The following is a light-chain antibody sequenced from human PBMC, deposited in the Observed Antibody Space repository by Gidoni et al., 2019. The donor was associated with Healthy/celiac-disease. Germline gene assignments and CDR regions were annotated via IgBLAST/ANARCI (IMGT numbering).Light chain of an antibody. CDR1: QSVSSN. CDR2: CAS. CDR3: QQYNNWLT. J-gene: IGKJ4*01. Sequence: EIVMTQSPATLSVSPGERATLSCRASQSVSSNLAWYQQKPGQAPRLLIYCASTRATGIPARLSGSGSGTECTITISSRQSEDFAVYYCQQYNNWLTFGGGTKVEIK. V-gene: IGKV3-15*01.